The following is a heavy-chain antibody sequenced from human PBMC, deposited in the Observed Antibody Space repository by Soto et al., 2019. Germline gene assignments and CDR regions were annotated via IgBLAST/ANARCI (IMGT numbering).Heavy chain of an antibody. J-gene: IGHJ5*02. CDR3: ARHMYSSSWYWFDP. CDR2: IYYSRST. CDR1: GGSISSSSYY. D-gene: IGHD6-13*01. V-gene: IGHV4-39*01. Sequence: SETLSLTCTVSGGSISSSSYYWGWIHHPPGKILKWIGSIYYSRSTYYNPSLKRRVTISVDTSKNQFSLKLSSVTAADTAVYYCARHMYSSSWYWFDPWGQGTLVTVS.